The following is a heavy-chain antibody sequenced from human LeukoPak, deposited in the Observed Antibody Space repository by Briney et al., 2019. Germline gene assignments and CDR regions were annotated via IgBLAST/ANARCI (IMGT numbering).Heavy chain of an antibody. D-gene: IGHD2-21*01. CDR2: IIPIFGTA. J-gene: IGHJ5*02. CDR1: GGTFSSYA. Sequence: SVKVSCKASGGTFSSYAISWVRQAPGQGLEWMGGIIPIFGTANYAQKFQGRVTITADESTSTAYMELSSLRSEDTAVYYCAREPVAYCCGDCLNWFYPWGQGTLVTVSS. V-gene: IGHV1-69*13. CDR3: AREPVAYCCGDCLNWFYP.